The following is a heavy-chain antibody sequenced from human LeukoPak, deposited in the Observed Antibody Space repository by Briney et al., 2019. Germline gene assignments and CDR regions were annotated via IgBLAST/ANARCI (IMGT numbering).Heavy chain of an antibody. D-gene: IGHD6-13*01. J-gene: IGHJ6*03. V-gene: IGHV1-69*05. CDR3: ARDPSYRAAAGAYYMDV. CDR1: GGTFSSYA. Sequence: EASVKVSCKASGGTFSSYAISWVRQAPGQGLEWMGGIIPIFGTANYAQKFQGRVTMTRDTSTSTVYMELSSLRSEDTAVYYCARDPSYRAAAGAYYMDVWGKGTTVTISS. CDR2: IIPIFGTA.